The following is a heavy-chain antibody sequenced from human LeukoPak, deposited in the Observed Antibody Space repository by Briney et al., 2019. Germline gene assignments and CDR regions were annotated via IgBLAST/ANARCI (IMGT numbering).Heavy chain of an antibody. CDR3: ARDSSTSSLADP. CDR1: GYTLTGYY. CDR2: INPSGGGT. Sequence: ASVKVSCKASGYTLTGYYIHWVRQAPGQGLEWMGIINPSGGGTSYAQKFQGRLTMTRDTPTSTVYMELTSLRSEDTAVYYCARDSSTSSLADPWGQGTLVTVSS. D-gene: IGHD2-2*01. V-gene: IGHV1-46*01. J-gene: IGHJ5*02.